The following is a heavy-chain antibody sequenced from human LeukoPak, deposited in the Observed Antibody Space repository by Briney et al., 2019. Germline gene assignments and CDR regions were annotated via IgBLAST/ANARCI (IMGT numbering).Heavy chain of an antibody. J-gene: IGHJ4*02. CDR3: ARLQAVAGAWGSDY. CDR1: GDSISNYF. D-gene: IGHD6-19*01. CDR2: LYPSGST. Sequence: SETLSLTCSVSGDSISNYFWSWIRQPAGQGLEWIGRLYPSGSTNYSPSLKSRVTMSVDTSKNQFSLRLSSVTAADTAVYYCARLQAVAGAWGSDYWGQGTLVTVSS. V-gene: IGHV4-4*07.